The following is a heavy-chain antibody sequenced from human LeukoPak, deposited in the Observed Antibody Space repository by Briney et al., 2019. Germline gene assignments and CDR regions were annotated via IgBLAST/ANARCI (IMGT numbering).Heavy chain of an antibody. CDR3: ASGNYFDY. J-gene: IGHJ4*02. D-gene: IGHD1-1*01. V-gene: IGHV4-38-2*02. CDR2: NYHSGST. Sequence: PSETLSLTCTVSGYSISSGYYWGWIRQPPGKGLEWIGSNYHSGSTYYNPSLKSRVTISVDTSKNQFSLKLSSVTAADTAVYYCASGNYFDYWGQGTLVTVSS. CDR1: GYSISSGYY.